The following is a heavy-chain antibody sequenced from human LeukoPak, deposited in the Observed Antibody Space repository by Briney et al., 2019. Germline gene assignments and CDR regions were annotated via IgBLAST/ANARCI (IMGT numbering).Heavy chain of an antibody. D-gene: IGHD3-22*01. V-gene: IGHV3-23*01. CDR3: AKTPLIYDSSGYYDY. J-gene: IGHJ4*02. CDR1: GFAFSSYA. CDR2: ISGSGGST. Sequence: GGSLRLSCAASGFAFSSYAMSWVRQAPGKGLEWVSAISGSGGSTYYADSVKGRFTISRDNSKNTLYLQMNSLRAEDTAVYYCAKTPLIYDSSGYYDYWGQGTLVTVSS.